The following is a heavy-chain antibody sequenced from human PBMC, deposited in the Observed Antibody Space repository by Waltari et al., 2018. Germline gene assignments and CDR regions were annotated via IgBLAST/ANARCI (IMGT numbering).Heavy chain of an antibody. CDR1: GYSFTTYR. J-gene: IGHJ4*02. CDR2: IYPGDPDT. Sequence: EVQLVQSGAEVKKAGESLKISCKGSGYSFTTYRIGWVRQMPGKGLEWMGIIYPGDPDTKVGPSFQGKVTMSAYKSISTACLQLTSLKASDSAMYYCARCIAGGIPDYWGQGTLITVSS. D-gene: IGHD1-26*01. V-gene: IGHV5-51*01. CDR3: ARCIAGGIPDY.